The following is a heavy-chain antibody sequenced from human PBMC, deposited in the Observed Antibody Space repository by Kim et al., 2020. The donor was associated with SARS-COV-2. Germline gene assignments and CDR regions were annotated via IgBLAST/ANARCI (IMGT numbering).Heavy chain of an antibody. D-gene: IGHD3-22*01. CDR2: MNPNSGNT. CDR1: GYTFTSYD. V-gene: IGHV1-8*01. CDR3: ARGIGLDSDYYDSSLDY. J-gene: IGHJ4*02. Sequence: ASVKVSCKASGYTFTSYDINWVRQATGQGLEWMGWMNPNSGNTGYAQKFQGRVTMTRNTSISTAYMELSSLRSEDTAVYYCARGIGLDSDYYDSSLDYWGQGTLVTVSS.